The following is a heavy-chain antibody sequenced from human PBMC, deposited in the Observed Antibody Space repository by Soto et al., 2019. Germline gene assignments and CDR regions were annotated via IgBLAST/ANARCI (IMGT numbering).Heavy chain of an antibody. Sequence: QVQLQESGPGLVKPSETLSLTCTVSGGSISSYYWSWIRQPPGKGLEWIGYIYDSGSTNYNPSLKSRVSISVDTSHNQLSLKLNAMPAADTAVYYCARHNYGSGSTYFDYWGQGTLVTVSS. J-gene: IGHJ4*02. D-gene: IGHD3-10*01. CDR2: IYDSGST. CDR3: ARHNYGSGSTYFDY. CDR1: GGSISSYY. V-gene: IGHV4-59*08.